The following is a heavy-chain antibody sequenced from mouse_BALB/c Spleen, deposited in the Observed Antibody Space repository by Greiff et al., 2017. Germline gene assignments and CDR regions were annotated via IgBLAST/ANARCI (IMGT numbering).Heavy chain of an antibody. D-gene: IGHD1-1*01. CDR2: IYPGNSDT. V-gene: IGHV1-5*01. Sequence: VQLQQSGTVLARPGASVKMSCTASGYTFTSYWMHWVKQRPGQGLEWIGAIYPGNSDTSYNQKFKGKAKLTAVTSTSTAYMELSSLTNEDSAVYYCTRRYYGSSYYAMDYWGQGTSVTVSS. CDR1: GYTFTSYW. CDR3: TRRYYGSSYYAMDY. J-gene: IGHJ4*01.